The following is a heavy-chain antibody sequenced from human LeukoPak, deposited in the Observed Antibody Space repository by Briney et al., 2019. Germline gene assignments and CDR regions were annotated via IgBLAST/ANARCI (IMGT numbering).Heavy chain of an antibody. CDR3: AKGRNPGYSSGWYDY. D-gene: IGHD6-19*01. Sequence: GGSLRLSCAASGFTFSSYAMHWVRQAPGKGLEWVSGISWNSGSIGYADSVKGRFTISRDNAKNSLYLQMNSLRAEDTALYYCAKGRNPGYSSGWYDYWGQGTLVTVSS. V-gene: IGHV3-9*01. CDR2: ISWNSGSI. J-gene: IGHJ4*02. CDR1: GFTFSSYA.